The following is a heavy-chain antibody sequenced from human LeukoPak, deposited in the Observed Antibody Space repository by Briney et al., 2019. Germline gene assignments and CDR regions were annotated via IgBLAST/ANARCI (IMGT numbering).Heavy chain of an antibody. J-gene: IGHJ4*02. Sequence: GESLKISCKGSGYSFTSYWIGWVRQMPGKGLEWMGIIYPGDSDTRYSPSFQGQVTISADKSISTAYLQWSSLKASDTAMYYCARPTYYYDSSGYYPSAHTDYWGQGTLVTVSS. V-gene: IGHV5-51*01. CDR3: ARPTYYYDSSGYYPSAHTDY. D-gene: IGHD3-22*01. CDR1: GYSFTSYW. CDR2: IYPGDSDT.